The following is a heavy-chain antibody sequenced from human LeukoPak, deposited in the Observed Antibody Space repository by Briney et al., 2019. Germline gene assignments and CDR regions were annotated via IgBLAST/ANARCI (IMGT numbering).Heavy chain of an antibody. Sequence: GGSLRLSCAASGFTFSSYWMHWVRQAPGKGLVWVSRINSDGSSTSYADSVKGRFTISRDNAKNTLYLQMNSLRAEDTAVYYCARDQNYYGSGSYSQYPPDYWGQGTLVTVSS. D-gene: IGHD3-10*01. J-gene: IGHJ4*02. CDR3: ARDQNYYGSGSYSQYPPDY. CDR1: GFTFSSYW. CDR2: INSDGSST. V-gene: IGHV3-74*01.